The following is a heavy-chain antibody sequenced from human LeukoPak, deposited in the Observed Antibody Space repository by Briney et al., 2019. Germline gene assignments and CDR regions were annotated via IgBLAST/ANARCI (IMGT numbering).Heavy chain of an antibody. V-gene: IGHV3-23*01. J-gene: IGHJ4*02. Sequence: GGSLRLSCAASGFAFSTYVMSWVRQAPGKGLDWVSAIGTSGGTTYYADSVKGRFTISRDNSKDTLYLQMNSLRAEDTAVYYCAKRLGGSGFDHWGQGTLVTVSS. CDR2: IGTSGGTT. D-gene: IGHD3-16*01. CDR1: GFAFSTYV. CDR3: AKRLGGSGFDH.